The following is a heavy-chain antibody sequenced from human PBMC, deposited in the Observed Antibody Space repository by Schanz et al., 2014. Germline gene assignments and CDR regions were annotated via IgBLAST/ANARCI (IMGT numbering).Heavy chain of an antibody. CDR3: ARLSVAGRPHVNYWYFDL. V-gene: IGHV1-2*04. J-gene: IGHJ2*01. D-gene: IGHD6-19*01. Sequence: QVQLVQSGAEVRKPGASVKVSCKASGYTFTDYYIHWVRQAPGQGLEWMGWINPNSGDTNYAQKFQGWVTMTRDTSISTAYMEVSRLKSDDTAVYYCARLSVAGRPHVNYWYFDLWGRGTLVTVSS. CDR1: GYTFTDYY. CDR2: INPNSGDT.